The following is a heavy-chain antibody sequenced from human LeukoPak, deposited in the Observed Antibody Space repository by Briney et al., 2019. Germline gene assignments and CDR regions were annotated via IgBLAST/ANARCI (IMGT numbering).Heavy chain of an antibody. J-gene: IGHJ5*02. CDR1: GGTFSSYA. CDR3: ARARLEYSSSYNWFDP. Sequence: SVKVSCKASGGTFSSYAISWVRQAPGQGLEWMGGIIPIFGTANYAQKFQGRVTITTDESTSTAYMELSSLRSVDTAVYYCARARLEYSSSYNWFDPWGQGTLVTVSS. D-gene: IGHD6-6*01. CDR2: IIPIFGTA. V-gene: IGHV1-69*05.